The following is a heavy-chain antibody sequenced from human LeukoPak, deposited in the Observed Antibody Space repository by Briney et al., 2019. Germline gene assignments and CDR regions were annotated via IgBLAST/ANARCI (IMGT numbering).Heavy chain of an antibody. V-gene: IGHV4-39*07. D-gene: IGHD2-8*01. CDR2: IYFTGST. CDR3: ARENYCTNGVCWAFDP. Sequence: SETLSLTCSVSGGSISSSDYYWSWIRQPPGKGLDWLGNIYFTGSTSYNPSVKSRVALSVDTIKNPFSLHLSPVTAADTAVYYCARENYCTNGVCWAFDPWGQGTLVTVSS. CDR1: GGSISSSDYY. J-gene: IGHJ5*02.